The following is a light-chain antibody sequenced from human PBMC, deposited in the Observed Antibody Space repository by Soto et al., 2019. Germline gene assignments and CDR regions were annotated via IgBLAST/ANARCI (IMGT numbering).Light chain of an antibody. CDR2: AAS. J-gene: IGKJ2*01. CDR1: QSITTY. V-gene: IGKV1-39*01. CDR3: QQGYNTPHT. Sequence: DIPMTQSPSSLSASVGDRVTITCRASQSITTYLNWYQQKPGKAPKLLIYAASSLQSGVPSRFSGSGSGTDFTLTIGSLQPEDFATYYCQQGYNTPHTFGQGTNLEIK.